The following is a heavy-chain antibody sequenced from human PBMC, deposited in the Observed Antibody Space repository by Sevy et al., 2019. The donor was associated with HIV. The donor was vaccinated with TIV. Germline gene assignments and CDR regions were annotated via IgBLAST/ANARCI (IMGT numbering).Heavy chain of an antibody. CDR2: IYFTGNT. Sequence: SETLSLTFSVSGGSISSYFWTWVRQSPGKGLEWIGNIYFTGNTHYSPSLKSRDTLSLDTSKSQFSLTLKSVTAADTAIYFCARDSTTRPRVLDYWGQGTLVTVSS. CDR1: GGSISSYF. V-gene: IGHV4-59*01. J-gene: IGHJ4*02. CDR3: ARDSTTRPRVLDY. D-gene: IGHD1-1*01.